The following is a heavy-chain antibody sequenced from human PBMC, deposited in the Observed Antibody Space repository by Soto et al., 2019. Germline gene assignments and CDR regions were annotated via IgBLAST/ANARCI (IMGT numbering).Heavy chain of an antibody. J-gene: IGHJ4*02. CDR2: ISSRGVTI. Sequence: QVQLVESGGALVRPGGSLGLSCNVSGFTFGNYYMSWIRQAPGKGLESISYISSRGVTIYYADSVKGRFTISRDNAKNSLFLQMDSLRAEDTAVYYCARVTASGWFVNGRDYFDHWGQGTLVTVSS. CDR1: GFTFGNYY. V-gene: IGHV3-11*01. CDR3: ARVTASGWFVNGRDYFDH. D-gene: IGHD6-19*01.